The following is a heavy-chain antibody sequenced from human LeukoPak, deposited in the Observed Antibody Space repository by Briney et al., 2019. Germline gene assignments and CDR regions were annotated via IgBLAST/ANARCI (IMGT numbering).Heavy chain of an antibody. CDR1: GFTFSSYA. Sequence: GSLRLSCXASGFTFSSYAMSWVRQAPGKGLEWVSAISGSGGSTYYADSVKGRFTISRDNSKNTLYLQMNSLRAEDTAVYYCAKGTHYYYYYMDVWGKGATVIVSS. CDR3: AKGTHYYYYYMDV. J-gene: IGHJ6*03. CDR2: ISGSGGST. V-gene: IGHV3-23*01.